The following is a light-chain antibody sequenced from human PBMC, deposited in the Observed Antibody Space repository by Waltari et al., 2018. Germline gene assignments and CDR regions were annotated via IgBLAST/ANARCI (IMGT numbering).Light chain of an antibody. Sequence: QSALTQPASVSGSPGQSITISCTGTSSDVGGYNYVSWYQQHPGKAPKLMIYEVSNRPSGVYNLFSGPTSGNTASLTTSGLQADDADDYYCSSYTSSSTVFGGGTKLTVL. J-gene: IGLJ2*01. V-gene: IGLV2-14*01. CDR3: SSYTSSSTV. CDR2: EVS. CDR1: SSDVGGYNY.